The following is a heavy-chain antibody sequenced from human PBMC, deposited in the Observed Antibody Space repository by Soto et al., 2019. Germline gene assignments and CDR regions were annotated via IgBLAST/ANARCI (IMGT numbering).Heavy chain of an antibody. CDR1: GFKIVAFA. V-gene: IGHV3-23*01. Sequence: GSLRLSCAASGFKIVAFAVNLVVQAPGKGLEWVSGISVSDAFIYYADSVRGRFSISRDASENILYLQMNSLRVDDTALYYCTRETVAGITGLDFWGQRTLVTFSS. J-gene: IGHJ4*02. D-gene: IGHD1-20*01. CDR2: ISVSDAFI. CDR3: TRETVAGITGLDF.